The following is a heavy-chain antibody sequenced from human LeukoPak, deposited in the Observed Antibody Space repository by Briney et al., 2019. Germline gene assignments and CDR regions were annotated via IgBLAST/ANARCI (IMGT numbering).Heavy chain of an antibody. CDR2: ISGSGGST. D-gene: IGHD6-19*01. CDR3: AKDNIGPSGWYREGVYYFDY. CDR1: GFTFSSYA. J-gene: IGHJ4*02. Sequence: GGSLRLSYAASGFTFSSYAMSWVRQAPGKGLEWVSAISGSGGSTYYADSVKGRFTISRDNSKNTLYLQMNSLRAEDTAVYYCAKDNIGPSGWYREGVYYFDYWGQGTLVTVSS. V-gene: IGHV3-23*01.